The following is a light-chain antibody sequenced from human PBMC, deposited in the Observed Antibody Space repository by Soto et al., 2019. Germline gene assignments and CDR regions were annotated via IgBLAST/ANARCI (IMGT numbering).Light chain of an antibody. CDR3: SSYTTSSTLV. Sequence: QSVLTQPASVSGSPGQSIAISCTGTSSDVGGYNYVAWYQQHPGKGPKLMIFDVSDRPSGVSNRFSGSKSVNTAALTISRLQAEDEADYYCSSYTTSSTLVFGGGTKLTVL. V-gene: IGLV2-14*01. CDR2: DVS. CDR1: SSDVGGYNY. J-gene: IGLJ3*02.